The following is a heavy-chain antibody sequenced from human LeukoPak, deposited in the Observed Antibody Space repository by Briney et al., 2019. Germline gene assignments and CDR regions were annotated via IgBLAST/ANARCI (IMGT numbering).Heavy chain of an antibody. J-gene: IGHJ4*02. CDR1: GFTFSSYA. D-gene: IGHD5-18*01. Sequence: PGGSLRLSCEASGFTFSSYAMSWVRQAPGKGLEWVSAISGSGGSTYYADSVKGRFTISRDNSKNTLYLQMNSLRAEDTAVYYCAKTDQSYVDTCYFDYWGQGTLVTVSS. CDR2: ISGSGGST. V-gene: IGHV3-23*01. CDR3: AKTDQSYVDTCYFDY.